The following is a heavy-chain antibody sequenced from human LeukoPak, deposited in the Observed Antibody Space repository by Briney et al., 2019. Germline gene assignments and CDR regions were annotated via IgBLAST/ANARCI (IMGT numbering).Heavy chain of an antibody. CDR2: IYSGDNT. Sequence: GGSLRLSCAASGFTVSRNYMSWVRQAPGKGLEWVSIIYSGDNTYYADSVKGRFTISRDSSKNTLYLQMSSLRVEDTAVYYCARDRQWRPSNWYFDLWGRGTLVTVSS. D-gene: IGHD6-19*01. V-gene: IGHV3-53*01. CDR3: ARDRQWRPSNWYFDL. CDR1: GFTVSRNY. J-gene: IGHJ2*01.